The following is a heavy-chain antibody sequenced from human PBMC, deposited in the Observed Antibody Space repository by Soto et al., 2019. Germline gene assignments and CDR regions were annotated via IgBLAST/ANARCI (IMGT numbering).Heavy chain of an antibody. D-gene: IGHD4-17*01. CDR3: ARTTATVARTIDY. CDR1: GYSFTSYW. Sequence: GESLKISCKGSGYSFTSYWIGWVRQMPGKGLEWMGIIYPGDSDTRYSPSFQGQVTISADKSISTAYLQWSSLKSSDTAMYYCARTTATVARTIDYWGQGTLVTVSS. J-gene: IGHJ4*02. CDR2: IYPGDSDT. V-gene: IGHV5-51*01.